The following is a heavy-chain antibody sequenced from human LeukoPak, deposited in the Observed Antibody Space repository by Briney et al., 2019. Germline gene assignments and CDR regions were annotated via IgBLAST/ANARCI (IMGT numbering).Heavy chain of an antibody. CDR1: GFTFSSDW. CDR2: INGDGRDK. J-gene: IGHJ4*02. Sequence: GGSLRLSCAASGFTFSSDWMNWVRQAPGKWLEWVANINGDGRDKYYVGSVRGRFTISRDNADNALYLQMNSLRGDDTALYYCARGVDSAIDWWGQGTLVTVSS. D-gene: IGHD3-9*01. V-gene: IGHV3-7*01. CDR3: ARGVDSAIDW.